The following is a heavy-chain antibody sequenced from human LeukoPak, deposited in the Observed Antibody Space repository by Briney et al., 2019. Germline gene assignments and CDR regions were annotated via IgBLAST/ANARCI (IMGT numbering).Heavy chain of an antibody. V-gene: IGHV3-33*01. CDR2: IWSDGSKK. CDR1: GFTFSSYG. J-gene: IGHJ4*02. Sequence: GGSLRLSCAASGFTFSSYGMHWVRQAPGKGLEWVAVIWSDGSKKNYADSVKGRFTISRDNSKNTLYLQMISLRVEDTAMYVTDIGSAPFDYWGQGTLVTVSS. D-gene: IGHD3-10*01. CDR3: DIGSAPFDY.